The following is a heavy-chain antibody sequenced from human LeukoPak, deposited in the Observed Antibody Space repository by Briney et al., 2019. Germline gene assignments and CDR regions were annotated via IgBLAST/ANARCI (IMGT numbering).Heavy chain of an antibody. CDR3: ARYYYDSSGYYRFDY. Sequence: GGSLRLSCAASGFTFSDHYMDWVRQAPGRGLEWVGRTRDKANGYTTDYAASVRGRFTISRDDSKNSLHLQMNSLKTEDTAVYYCARYYYDSSGYYRFDYWGQGTLVTVSS. CDR2: TRDKANGYTT. J-gene: IGHJ4*02. D-gene: IGHD3-22*01. V-gene: IGHV3-72*01. CDR1: GFTFSDHY.